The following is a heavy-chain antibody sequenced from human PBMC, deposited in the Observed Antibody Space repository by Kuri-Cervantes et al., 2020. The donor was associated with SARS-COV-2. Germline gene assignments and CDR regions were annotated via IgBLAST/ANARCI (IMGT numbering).Heavy chain of an antibody. D-gene: IGHD6-13*01. V-gene: IGHV1-8*03. J-gene: IGHJ3*02. Sequence: ASVKVSCRASGYTFTSYDINWVRQDTGQGLEWMVWMNPNSCNSGYAQKFQGRVTITRNTSISTAYMELSSLRSEDTAVYYCARGDRNYSSSWYGDAFDIWGQGTMVTVSS. CDR1: GYTFTSYD. CDR3: ARGDRNYSSSWYGDAFDI. CDR2: MNPNSCNS.